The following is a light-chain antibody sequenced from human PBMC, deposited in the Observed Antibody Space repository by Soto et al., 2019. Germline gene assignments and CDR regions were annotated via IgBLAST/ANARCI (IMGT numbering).Light chain of an antibody. Sequence: QSALTQPASVSGSPGQSITISCTGTSSDVGGYNYVSWYQQHPGKAPKIIISEVTNRPSGVSNRFSGSKSGNTASLTISGLQAEDDADYYCSSFTSRFTFNYIFGTGTKLTVL. CDR2: EVT. J-gene: IGLJ1*01. CDR3: SSFTSRFTFNYI. CDR1: SSDVGGYNY. V-gene: IGLV2-14*01.